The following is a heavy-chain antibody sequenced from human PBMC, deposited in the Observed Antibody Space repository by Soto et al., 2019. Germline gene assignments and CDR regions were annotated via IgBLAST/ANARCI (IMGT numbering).Heavy chain of an antibody. J-gene: IGHJ3*02. CDR1: GGYISSGPYN. CDR2: MYSSGTT. Sequence: SEPRSLARAVSGGYISSGPYNWGWIRQSPGKVLEWSGSMYSSGTTYYNPSLNSRATMSVDMSKNQFSLKLSSVTAADTAVYFCTIVRPTSNWYSFDIRRQGTLVT. CDR3: TIVRPTSNWYSFDI. V-gene: IGHV4-39*01. D-gene: IGHD6-13*01.